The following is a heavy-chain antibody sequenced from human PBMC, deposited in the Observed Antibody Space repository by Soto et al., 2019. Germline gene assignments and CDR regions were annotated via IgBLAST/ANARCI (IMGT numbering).Heavy chain of an antibody. CDR2: ISSSGTPI. J-gene: IGHJ4*02. V-gene: IGHV3-11*01. CDR3: ARSQGPFWYFDY. CDR1: GFTFSDYY. Sequence: LRLSCAASGFTFSDYYMSWIRQAPGKGLVWVSYISSSGTPIYYEDSMKGRFTISRDNAKNELYLQMSRLSAEDTAFYYCARSQGPFWYFDYWGQGILVTVSS.